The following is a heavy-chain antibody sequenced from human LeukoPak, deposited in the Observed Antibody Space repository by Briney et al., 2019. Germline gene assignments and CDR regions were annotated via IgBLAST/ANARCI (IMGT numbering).Heavy chain of an antibody. CDR2: MNPNSGNT. Sequence: ASVKVSCKASGYTFTSYDINWVRQATGQGLEWMGWMNPNSGNTGYAQKFQGRVTMTRNTSISTAYMELSSLRSEDTAVYYCARGRMGWFGDLLGYWGQGTLVTVSS. CDR3: ARGRMGWFGDLLGY. V-gene: IGHV1-8*01. CDR1: GYTFTSYD. D-gene: IGHD3-10*01. J-gene: IGHJ4*02.